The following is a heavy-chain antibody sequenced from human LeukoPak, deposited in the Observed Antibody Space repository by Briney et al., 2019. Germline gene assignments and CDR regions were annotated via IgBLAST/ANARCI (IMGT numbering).Heavy chain of an antibody. CDR3: ARVVGSITMIVVNRWGFYFDY. D-gene: IGHD3-22*01. J-gene: IGHJ4*02. V-gene: IGHV4-59*01. Sequence: TPSETLSLTCTVSGGSISSYCWSWIRQPPGKGMEWKGFVYFIGSTNYKPSLKSRVTISVDTSKNQFSLNLSSLTAADTAVYDCARVVGSITMIVVNRWGFYFDYWGQGTLVTVSS. CDR1: GGSISSYC. CDR2: VYFIGST.